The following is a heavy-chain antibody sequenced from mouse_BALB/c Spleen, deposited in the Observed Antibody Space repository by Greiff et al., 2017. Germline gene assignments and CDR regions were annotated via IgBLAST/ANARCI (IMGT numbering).Heavy chain of an antibody. V-gene: IGHV5-17*02. CDR1: GFTFSSFG. CDR2: ISSGSSTI. D-gene: IGHD2-4*01. Sequence: EVKLVESGGGLVQPGGSRKLSCVASGFTFSSFGMHWVRQAPEKGLEWVAYISSGSSTIYYADTVKGRFTISRDNPKNTLFLQMTSLRSEDTAMYYCARGGRGALITTDYAMDYWGQGTSVTVSS. J-gene: IGHJ4*01. CDR3: ARGGRGALITTDYAMDY.